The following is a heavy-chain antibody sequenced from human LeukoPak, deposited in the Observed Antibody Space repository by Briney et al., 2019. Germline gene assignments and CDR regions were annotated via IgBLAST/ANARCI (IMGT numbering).Heavy chain of an antibody. CDR2: IDWSGAAS. J-gene: IGHJ4*02. CDR3: ARDLSATWYSLGY. V-gene: IGHV3-20*04. CDR1: GLSNADYG. Sequence: GGSLRLSCVGAGLSNADYGMSWVRQVPGKGLEWVSGIDWSGAASEYADSVKGRFTISRDNAKNSLDLQMNTLRPEDTGVYYCARDLSATWYSLGYWGQGTLVTVSS. D-gene: IGHD2-21*02.